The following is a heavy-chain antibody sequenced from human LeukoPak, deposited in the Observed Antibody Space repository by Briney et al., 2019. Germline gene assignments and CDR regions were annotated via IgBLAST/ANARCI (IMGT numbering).Heavy chain of an antibody. J-gene: IGHJ4*02. Sequence: PSETLSLTCTVSGGSIIGNNDFWGWIRQPPGKGLEWIGSIYYSGSTAYNPSLRSRVTISVDTSKNQFSLKVNSVTAADTAVYYCAREGRSADCSDGGCQGSYWGQGILVTVSS. D-gene: IGHD2-15*01. CDR2: IYYSGST. CDR1: GGSIIGNNDF. V-gene: IGHV4-39*07. CDR3: AREGRSADCSDGGCQGSY.